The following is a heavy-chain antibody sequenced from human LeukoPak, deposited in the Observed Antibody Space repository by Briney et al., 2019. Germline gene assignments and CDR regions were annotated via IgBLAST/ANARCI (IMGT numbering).Heavy chain of an antibody. V-gene: IGHV3-7*01. CDR3: AKAPGGSSLDGDYYYYYMDV. CDR2: IKQDGSEK. CDR1: GFTFSSYW. Sequence: GGSLRLSCAASGFTFSSYWMSWVRQAPGKGLEWVANIKQDGSEKYYVDSVKGRFTISRDNAKNSLYLQMNSLRAEDTAVYYCAKAPGGSSLDGDYYYYYMDVWGKGTTVTVSS. J-gene: IGHJ6*03. D-gene: IGHD2-2*01.